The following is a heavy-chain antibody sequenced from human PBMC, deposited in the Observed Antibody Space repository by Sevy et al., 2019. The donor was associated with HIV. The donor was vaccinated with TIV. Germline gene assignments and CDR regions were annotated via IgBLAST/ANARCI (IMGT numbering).Heavy chain of an antibody. CDR1: GGSFSGYY. V-gene: IGHV4-34*01. D-gene: IGHD3-10*01. J-gene: IGHJ4*02. CDR2: INHSGST. Sequence: SETLSLTCAIYGGSFSGYYWSWIRQPPGKGLEWIGEINHSGSTNYNPSLKSRVTISVDTSKNQFSLKLSSVTAADTAVYYCARGRVRGVHYWGQGTLVTVSS. CDR3: ARGRVRGVHY.